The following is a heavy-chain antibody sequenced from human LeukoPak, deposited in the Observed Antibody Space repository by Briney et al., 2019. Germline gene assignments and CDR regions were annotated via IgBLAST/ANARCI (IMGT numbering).Heavy chain of an antibody. Sequence: SETLSLTCAVYGGSFSGYYWSWIRQPPGKGLEWIGEINHSGSTNYNPSLKSRVTISVDTSKNQFSLKLSSVTAADTAVYYCARTSSGWHDNWFDPWGQGTLVTVSS. CDR1: GGSFSGYY. J-gene: IGHJ5*02. CDR3: ARTSSGWHDNWFDP. CDR2: INHSGST. D-gene: IGHD6-19*01. V-gene: IGHV4-34*01.